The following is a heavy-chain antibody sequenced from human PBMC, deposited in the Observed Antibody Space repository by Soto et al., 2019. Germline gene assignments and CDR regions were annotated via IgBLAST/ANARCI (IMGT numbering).Heavy chain of an antibody. V-gene: IGHV1-69*13. CDR3: ARYDSSGYYYKRDDAFDI. CDR1: GGTFSSYA. D-gene: IGHD3-22*01. CDR2: IIPIFGTA. Sequence: AASVKVSCKASGGTFSSYAISWVRQAPGQGLEWMGGIIPIFGTANYAQKFQGRVTITADESTSTAYMELSSLRSEDTAVYYCARYDSSGYYYKRDDAFDIWGQGTMVTVSS. J-gene: IGHJ3*02.